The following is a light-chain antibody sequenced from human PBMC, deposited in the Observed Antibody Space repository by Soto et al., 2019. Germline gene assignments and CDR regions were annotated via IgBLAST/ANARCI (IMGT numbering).Light chain of an antibody. J-gene: IGKJ2*01. CDR2: AAS. CDR3: QQSYSTPYT. Sequence: DIQLTQSPSSLSTSVGDRVTITCRASQSIMNNLNWYQQKPRGAPKLLISAASSLQGGVPLRFSGSGSGTDFTLTIRSLQPEHFATYYCQQSYSTPYTFGQGTSLEIK. CDR1: QSIMNN. V-gene: IGKV1-39*01.